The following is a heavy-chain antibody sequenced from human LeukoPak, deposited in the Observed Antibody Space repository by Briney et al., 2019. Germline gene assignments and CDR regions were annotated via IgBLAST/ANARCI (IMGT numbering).Heavy chain of an antibody. V-gene: IGHV1-2*02. J-gene: IGHJ4*02. CDR1: GYTFTGYY. CDR2: INPNSGGT. Sequence: ASVKVSCKASGYTFTGYYMHWVRQAPGQGLEWMGWINPNSGGTNYAQKFQGRVTMTRDTSISTAYMELSRLRSDDTAVYYCAREDWEPSAYYFDYWGQGTLVTVSS. CDR3: AREDWEPSAYYFDY. D-gene: IGHD1-26*01.